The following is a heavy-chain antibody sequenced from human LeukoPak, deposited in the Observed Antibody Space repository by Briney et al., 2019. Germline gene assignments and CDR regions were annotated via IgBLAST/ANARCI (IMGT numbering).Heavy chain of an antibody. CDR3: ARGQTYYYDSSGYYYFDY. CDR2: IYSGGST. V-gene: IGHV3-66*01. Sequence: TGGSLRLSCAASGFAVSSNYMSWVRQAPGKGLERVSVIYSGGSTYYADSVKGRFTISRDNSKNTLYLQMNSLRAEDTAVYYCARGQTYYYDSSGYYYFDYWGQGTLVTVSS. CDR1: GFAVSSNY. D-gene: IGHD3-22*01. J-gene: IGHJ4*02.